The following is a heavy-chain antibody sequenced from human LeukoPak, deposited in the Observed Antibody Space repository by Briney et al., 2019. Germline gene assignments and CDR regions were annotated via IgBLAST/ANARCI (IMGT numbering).Heavy chain of an antibody. V-gene: IGHV3-23*01. CDR3: AKAKGTSSQYHMEV. CDR2: VTGSDGRT. D-gene: IGHD6-13*01. CDR1: GFTFSGYA. Sequence: GGSLRLSCAASGFTFSGYAMSWVRQAPGKGPEWVSTVTGSDGRTYYPDSVKGRFTTSRDNSENTVYLQMNSLRAEDTAVYYCAKAKGTSSQYHMEVCGKGTTVTVS. J-gene: IGHJ6*03.